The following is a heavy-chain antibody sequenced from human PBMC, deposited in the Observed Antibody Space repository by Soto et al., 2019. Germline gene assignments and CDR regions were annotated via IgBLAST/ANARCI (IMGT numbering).Heavy chain of an antibody. CDR2: ISYDGSNK. CDR1: GFTFSSYA. Sequence: QVQLVESGGGVVQPGRSLRLSCAASGFTFSSYAMHWARQAPGKGLEWVAVISYDGSNKYYADSVKGRFTISRDNSKNTLYLQMNSLRAEDTAVYYCARGRGTLLWEHGSIDYWGQGTLVTVSS. V-gene: IGHV3-30-3*01. CDR3: ARGRGTLLWEHGSIDY. J-gene: IGHJ4*02. D-gene: IGHD3-10*01.